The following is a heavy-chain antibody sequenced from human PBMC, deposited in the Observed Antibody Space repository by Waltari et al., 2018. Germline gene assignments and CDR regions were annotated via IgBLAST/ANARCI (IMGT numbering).Heavy chain of an antibody. J-gene: IGHJ5*02. CDR2: INHRGST. D-gene: IGHD1-7*01. V-gene: IGHV4-34*01. CDR3: ARVGKNWNYVGNWFDP. Sequence: QVQLQQWGAGLLKPSETLSLTCAVYGGSFSGYYWSWIRQPPGKGLEWIGEINHRGSTNYNPSLKSRVTISVDTSKNQFSLKLSSVTAADTAVYYCARVGKNWNYVGNWFDPWGQGTLVTVSS. CDR1: GGSFSGYY.